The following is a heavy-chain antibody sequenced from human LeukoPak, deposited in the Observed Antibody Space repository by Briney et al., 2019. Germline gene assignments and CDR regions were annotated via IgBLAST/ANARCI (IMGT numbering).Heavy chain of an antibody. V-gene: IGHV3-23*01. Sequence: GGSLRLSCAASGFTFTSYAMSWVRQVSGKGLEWVSVISGSGGSTYYADSVKGRFTISRDNSKNTLYLQMNSLRAEDTALYYCAKSHLNYGGNPDYWGQGTLVTVSS. CDR1: GFTFTSYA. D-gene: IGHD4-23*01. CDR3: AKSHLNYGGNPDY. J-gene: IGHJ4*02. CDR2: ISGSGGST.